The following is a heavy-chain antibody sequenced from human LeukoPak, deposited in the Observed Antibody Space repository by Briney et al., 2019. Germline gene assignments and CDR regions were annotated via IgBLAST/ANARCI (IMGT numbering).Heavy chain of an antibody. CDR1: GYTFTSYY. V-gene: IGHV1-46*01. J-gene: IGHJ4*02. CDR2: INPSGGST. CDR3: ARAPRGGSGWYYFDY. D-gene: IGHD6-19*01. Sequence: ASVKVSCKASGYTFTSYYMHWVRQAPGQGLEWMGIINPSGGSTNYAQKFQGRVTMTRDTSTNTVYMELSSLRSEDTAVYYCARAPRGGSGWYYFDYWGQGTLVTVSS.